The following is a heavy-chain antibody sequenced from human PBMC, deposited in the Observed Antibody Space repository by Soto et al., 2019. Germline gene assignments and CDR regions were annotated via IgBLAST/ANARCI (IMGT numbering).Heavy chain of an antibody. CDR1: GFTLSSSA. J-gene: IGHJ3*01. Sequence: QMPLVQSGPEVKQPGTSVKVSCKASGFTLSSSALQWVRQTPGQRLEYMGWIGVGSKNKNYAENFHERVTITRDMSTNTAYMDLISLTSEDTAIYYCAAAVVPPSAGAFDVWGQGTMVTVS. CDR3: AAAVVPPSAGAFDV. V-gene: IGHV1-58*01. CDR2: IGVGSKNK. D-gene: IGHD2-15*01.